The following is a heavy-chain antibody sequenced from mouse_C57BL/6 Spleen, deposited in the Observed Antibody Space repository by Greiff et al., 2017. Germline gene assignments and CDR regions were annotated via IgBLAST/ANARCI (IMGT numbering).Heavy chain of an antibody. Sequence: QVQLKESGAELVKPGASVKLSCKASGYTFTEYTIHWVKQRSGQGLEWLGWFYPGSGSIKYNEKFKDKATLTADKSSSTVYMELSRLTSEDSAVYFCARHYYYGSSHWYFDVWGTGTTVTVAS. CDR3: ARHYYYGSSHWYFDV. CDR2: FYPGSGSI. J-gene: IGHJ1*03. CDR1: GYTFTEYT. D-gene: IGHD1-1*01. V-gene: IGHV1-62-2*01.